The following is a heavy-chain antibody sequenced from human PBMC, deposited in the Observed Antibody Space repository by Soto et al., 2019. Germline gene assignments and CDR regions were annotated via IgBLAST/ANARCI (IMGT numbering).Heavy chain of an antibody. CDR2: VHYSGTT. CDR1: GGSISIYY. J-gene: IGHJ4*02. V-gene: IGHV4-59*01. CDR3: ARRWSGTYF. D-gene: IGHD1-1*01. Sequence: PSETLSLTCSVSGGSISIYYWNWIRQPPGKGLEWIGYVHYSGTTSYNPALKSRVTISLDTSKNQFSLTLRSVTAADTAIYYCARRWSGTYFWGQRTLVTV.